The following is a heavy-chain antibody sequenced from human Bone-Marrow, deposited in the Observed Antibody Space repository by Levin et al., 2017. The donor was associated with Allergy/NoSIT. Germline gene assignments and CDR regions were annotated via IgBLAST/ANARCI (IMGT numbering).Heavy chain of an antibody. D-gene: IGHD6-13*01. J-gene: IGHJ6*02. Sequence: PGGSLRLSCEASGFTFNSYWMTWVRQAPGKGLEWVANIKQDGSEKYYVDSVKGRFTVSRDNAKNLLYLHMNSLRVEDTAVYCCASLWQQLVLGYGMDVWGQGTTVTVSS. CDR1: GFTFNSYW. V-gene: IGHV3-7*01. CDR3: ASLWQQLVLGYGMDV. CDR2: IKQDGSEK.